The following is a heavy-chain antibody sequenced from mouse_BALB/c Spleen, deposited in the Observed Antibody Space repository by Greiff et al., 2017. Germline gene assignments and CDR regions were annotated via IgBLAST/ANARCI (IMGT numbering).Heavy chain of an antibody. Sequence: VQLQQPGAELVMPGASVKMSCKASGYTFTDYWMHWVKQRPGQGLEWIGAIDTSDSYTSYNQKFKGKATLTVDESSSTAYMQLSSLTSEDSAVYYCASSGGYDVRRYFDVWGAGTTVTVSS. CDR3: ASSGGYDVRRYFDV. J-gene: IGHJ1*01. CDR2: IDTSDSYT. D-gene: IGHD2-2*01. CDR1: GYTFTDYW. V-gene: IGHV1-69*01.